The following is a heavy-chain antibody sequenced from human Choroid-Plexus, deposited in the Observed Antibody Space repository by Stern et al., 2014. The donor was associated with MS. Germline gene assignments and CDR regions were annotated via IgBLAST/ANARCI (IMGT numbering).Heavy chain of an antibody. J-gene: IGHJ4*02. CDR2: ISYDGSDK. D-gene: IGHD2-15*01. CDR3: AKDRQWSTYFFDY. V-gene: IGHV3-30*18. CDR1: GFTFSNFG. Sequence: QLVQSGGGVAQPGRPLILSCAASGFTFSNFGMHWVRQAPGKGLEWVALISYDGSDKYYADSVKGRFTIFRDNSKTTLYMHMNSLRAEDTAVYYCAKDRQWSTYFFDYWGQGSLVTVSS.